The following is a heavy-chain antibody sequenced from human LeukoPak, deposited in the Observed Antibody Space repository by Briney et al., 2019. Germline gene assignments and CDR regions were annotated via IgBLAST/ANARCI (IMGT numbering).Heavy chain of an antibody. CDR1: GGSFSGYY. V-gene: IGHV4-34*01. CDR3: ARVRRITIFGVVIINAFDI. Sequence: SETLSLTCAVYGGSFSGYYWSWIRQPPGKWLEWIGEINHSGSTNYNPPLKSRVTISVDTSKNQFSLKLSSVTAADTAVYYCARVRRITIFGVVIINAFDIWGQGTMVTVSS. CDR2: INHSGST. D-gene: IGHD3-3*01. J-gene: IGHJ3*02.